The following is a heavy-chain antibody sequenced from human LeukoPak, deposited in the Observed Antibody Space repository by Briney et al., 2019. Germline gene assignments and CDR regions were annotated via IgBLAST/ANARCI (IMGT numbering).Heavy chain of an antibody. J-gene: IGHJ6*04. V-gene: IGHV1-18*04. Sequence: GASVKVSCKAFGYTFTSYGISWVRQAPGQGLEWMGWISAYNGNTNYAQKLQGRVTMTTDTSTSTAYMELRSLRSDDTAVYYCARGGGYCSSTSCPIGGGMDVWGKGTTVTVSS. CDR2: ISAYNGNT. D-gene: IGHD2-2*01. CDR1: GYTFTSYG. CDR3: ARGGGYCSSTSCPIGGGMDV.